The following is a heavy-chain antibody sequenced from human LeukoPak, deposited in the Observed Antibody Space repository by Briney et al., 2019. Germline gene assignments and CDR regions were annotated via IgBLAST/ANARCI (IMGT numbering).Heavy chain of an antibody. CDR2: ISGSGGST. CDR3: ARYTTSALDY. J-gene: IGHJ4*02. CDR1: KFNFHNYG. V-gene: IGHV3-23*01. D-gene: IGHD1-1*01. Sequence: SGGSLRLSCTTPKFNFHNYGLTWVRQAPGKELEWVSSISGSGGSTQYAASVQGRFTISRDNSKNSLYLQMNSLRAEDTAVYYCARYTTSALDYWGQGTLVTVSS.